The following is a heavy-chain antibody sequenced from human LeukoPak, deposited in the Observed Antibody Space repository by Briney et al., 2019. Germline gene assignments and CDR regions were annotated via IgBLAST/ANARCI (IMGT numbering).Heavy chain of an antibody. CDR2: IDHNGNT. CDR3: ASRGGGSGHPYYFDY. Sequence: SGTLSLTCGVSGASISRSTWWSWVRQPPEKGLGWIGEIDHNGNTNYSPSLKSRVTISVDKSNNQFSLKLNYVTAADTAVYYCASRGGGSGHPYYFDYWGQGTLVTVSS. J-gene: IGHJ4*02. V-gene: IGHV4-4*02. CDR1: GASISRSTW. D-gene: IGHD3-16*01.